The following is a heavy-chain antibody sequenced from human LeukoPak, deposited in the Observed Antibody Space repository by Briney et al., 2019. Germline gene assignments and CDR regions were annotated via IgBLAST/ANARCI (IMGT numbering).Heavy chain of an antibody. V-gene: IGHV3-23*01. CDR3: AKARAPLDV. J-gene: IGHJ6*02. CDR2: ISGGAVTS. CDR1: GFTFSSYD. Sequence: GGSLRLSCVVSGFTFSSYDMTWVRQAPGKGLEWVSLISGGAVTSCYADSVKGRFTISRDNPKNTLYLQMNSLRAEDTAVYYCAKARAPLDVWGQGTTVTVSS. D-gene: IGHD4/OR15-4a*01.